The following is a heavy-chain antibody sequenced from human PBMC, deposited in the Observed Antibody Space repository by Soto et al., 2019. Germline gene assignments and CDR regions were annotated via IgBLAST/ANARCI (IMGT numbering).Heavy chain of an antibody. CDR1: GGSVNTGDNY. J-gene: IGHJ6*02. Sequence: HVQLHQSGPRLVKPSQTLSLECSVIGGSVNTGDNYWSWVRQSPGRGLEWIGYIYHTGNTFYNPALENRVTMSVDASKNQFSLTLTSVTAADTAVYFCAREPLDCMDVWGQGTNVTVSS. CDR2: IYHTGNT. V-gene: IGHV4-30-4*01. CDR3: AREPLDCMDV.